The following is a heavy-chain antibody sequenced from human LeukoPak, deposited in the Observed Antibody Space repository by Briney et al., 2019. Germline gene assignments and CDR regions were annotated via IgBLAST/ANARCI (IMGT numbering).Heavy chain of an antibody. Sequence: ASVKVSCKASGGTFSSYAISWVRQAPGQGLEWMGRIIPILGIANYAQKFQGRVTITADKSTSTAYMELSSLRSEDTAVYYCARYPRYYYGSGSRKGFGYWGQGTLVTVSS. D-gene: IGHD3-10*01. J-gene: IGHJ4*02. CDR1: GGTFSSYA. V-gene: IGHV1-69*04. CDR2: IIPILGIA. CDR3: ARYPRYYYGSGSRKGFGY.